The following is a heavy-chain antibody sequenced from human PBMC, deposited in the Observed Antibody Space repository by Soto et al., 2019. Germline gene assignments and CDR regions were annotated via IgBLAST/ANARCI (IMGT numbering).Heavy chain of an antibody. CDR3: ARASRTYCISTSCYLDFQH. D-gene: IGHD2-2*01. Sequence: QVQLVESGGGVVQPGRSLRLSCAASGFTFSSYAMHWVRQAPGKGLEWVAVISYDGSNKYYAESVQGRFTISRDNPRNTFYVHMNSLRPEDTAVYYCARASRTYCISTSCYLDFQHWGQGTLVIVSA. CDR1: GFTFSSYA. V-gene: IGHV3-30-3*01. CDR2: ISYDGSNK. J-gene: IGHJ1*01.